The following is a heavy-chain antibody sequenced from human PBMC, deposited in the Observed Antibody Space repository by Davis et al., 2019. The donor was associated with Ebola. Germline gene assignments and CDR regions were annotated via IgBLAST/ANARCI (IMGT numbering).Heavy chain of an antibody. Sequence: SVKVSCKASGGTFNSYTVSWVRQAPGQGLEWMGGIIYIFGAPNYAQKFQGRVTMTEDTSTDTAYMELSSLRSGDTAIYYCATVRAHSRHDNWGQGTLVTVAS. CDR2: IIYIFGAP. CDR3: ATVRAHSRHDN. D-gene: IGHD3-22*01. CDR1: GGTFNSYT. J-gene: IGHJ4*02. V-gene: IGHV1-69*06.